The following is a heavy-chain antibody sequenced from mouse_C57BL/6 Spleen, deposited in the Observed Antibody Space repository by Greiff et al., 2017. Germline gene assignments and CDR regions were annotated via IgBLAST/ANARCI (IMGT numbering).Heavy chain of an antibody. CDR2: IHPSDSDT. V-gene: IGHV1-74*01. CDR1: GYTFTSYW. D-gene: IGHD6-1*01. CDR3: AILCDEVYYAMDY. J-gene: IGHJ4*01. Sequence: VQLQQSGAELVKPGASVKVSCKASGYTFTSYWMPWVKQRPGQGLEWIGRIHPSDSDTNYNQKFKGKATLPVDKSSSPAYMQLSSLTSEYSAVYYCAILCDEVYYAMDYWGQGTSVTVAS.